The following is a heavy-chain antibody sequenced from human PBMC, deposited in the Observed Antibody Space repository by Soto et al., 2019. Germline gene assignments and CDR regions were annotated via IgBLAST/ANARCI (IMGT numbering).Heavy chain of an antibody. V-gene: IGHV4-31*03. CDR2: NYNSRIT. CDR1: GGSISSGGYY. CDR3: SRFSSIGGLYYGIAF. D-gene: IGHD6-6*01. Sequence: PSETLSLTCTVSGGSISSGGYYWTWIRQHPGKGLEWIGYNYNSRITYYNPSPKSRVTISLDTSKNQFSLKLSSVTAADTAVYYCSRFSSIGGLYYGIAFSAQRTTVTVSS. J-gene: IGHJ6*02.